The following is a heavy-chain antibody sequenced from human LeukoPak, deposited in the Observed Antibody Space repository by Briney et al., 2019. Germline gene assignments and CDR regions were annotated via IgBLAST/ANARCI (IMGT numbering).Heavy chain of an antibody. D-gene: IGHD3-10*01. CDR1: GYTFTSYY. V-gene: IGHV1-46*01. CDR3: ARDVYTGESYYFDY. J-gene: IGHJ4*02. Sequence: ASVKVSCKASGYTFTSYYMHWVRQAPGQGLEWMGIINPSGGSTSYAQKFQGRVTMTRDTSISTAYMELSRLRSDDTAVYYCARDVYTGESYYFDYWGQGTLVTVSS. CDR2: INPSGGST.